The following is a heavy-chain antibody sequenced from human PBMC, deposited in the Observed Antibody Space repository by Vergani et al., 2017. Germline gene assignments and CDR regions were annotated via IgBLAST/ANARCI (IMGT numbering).Heavy chain of an antibody. CDR3: ARARKCRFGVVWENWFDP. CDR1: GFTFNEYW. CDR2: MNGDGDTI. Sequence: EVELVESGGGLVQPGGSLRLSCAASGFTFNEYWMHWARQVPGKGLVWVSGMNGDGDTISYADSVKGRFTISRDNAKNTLFLQMNSLRAEDTAVYYFARARKCRFGVVWENWFDPWGQGTLVTVSS. D-gene: IGHD3-3*01. V-gene: IGHV3-74*01. J-gene: IGHJ5*02.